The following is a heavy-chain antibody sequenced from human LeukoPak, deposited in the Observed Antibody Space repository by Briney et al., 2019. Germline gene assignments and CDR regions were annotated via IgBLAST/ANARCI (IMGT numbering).Heavy chain of an antibody. CDR3: ARAYCGGDCYFDGWFDP. CDR1: GFTFSTCA. Sequence: GGSLRLSCAASGFTFSTCAMNWVRQAPGKGLEWVSYISSSSSTIYYADSVKGRFTISRDNAKNSLYLQMNSLRDEDTAVYYCARAYCGGDCYFDGWFDPWGQGTLVTVSS. V-gene: IGHV3-48*02. D-gene: IGHD2-21*02. J-gene: IGHJ5*02. CDR2: ISSSSSTI.